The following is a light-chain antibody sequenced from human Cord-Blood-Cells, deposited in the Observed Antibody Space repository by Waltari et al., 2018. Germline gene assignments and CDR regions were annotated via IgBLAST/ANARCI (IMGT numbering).Light chain of an antibody. CDR1: SSDVGSYNL. V-gene: IGLV2-23*02. Sequence: QSALTQPASVSGSPGQSITISCTGTSSDVGSYNLVSWYQQHPGKAPKLMIYEVSKRPSGVSNRFSGSKSGNTASLTISGLQAEDEADYYCCSYAGSRTFYVCGTGTKVTVL. CDR2: EVS. J-gene: IGLJ1*01. CDR3: CSYAGSRTFYV.